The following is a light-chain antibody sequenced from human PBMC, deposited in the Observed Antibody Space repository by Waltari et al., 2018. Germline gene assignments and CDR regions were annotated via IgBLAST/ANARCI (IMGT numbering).Light chain of an antibody. J-gene: IGLJ3*02. CDR3: SSYTTSDTWV. CDR2: DVT. CDR1: RSDLGAYQY. V-gene: IGLV2-14*01. Sequence: QSALTQPASVSGSPGQSIAISCTGTRSDLGAYQYVSWYQQHPGRPPKLIIYDVTKRPPGVSSRFSGSKSGNTASLTVSGLQAEDEADYYCSSYTTSDTWVFGGGTKVTVL.